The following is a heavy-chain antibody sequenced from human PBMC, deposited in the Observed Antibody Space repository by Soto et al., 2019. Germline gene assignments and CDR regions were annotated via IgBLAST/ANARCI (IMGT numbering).Heavy chain of an antibody. CDR3: ARADCSSTSCLFDY. J-gene: IGHJ4*02. Sequence: PSETLSLPCTVSGGSISSGGYYWSWIRQHPGKGLEWIGYIYYSGSTYYNPSLKSRVTISVDTSKNQFSLTLSSVTAADTAVYYCARADCSSTSCLFDYWGQGTLVTVSS. CDR2: IYYSGST. CDR1: GGSISSGGYY. V-gene: IGHV4-31*03. D-gene: IGHD2-2*01.